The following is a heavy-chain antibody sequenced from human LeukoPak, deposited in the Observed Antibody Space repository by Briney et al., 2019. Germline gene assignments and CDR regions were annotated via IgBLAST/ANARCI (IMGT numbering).Heavy chain of an antibody. D-gene: IGHD5-24*01. CDR2: INAANGNI. J-gene: IGHJ4*02. V-gene: IGHV1-3*01. Sequence: RASVKVSCKASGYSFTSYAMHWVRQAPGQRLEWMGWINAANGNIKYSQKFQGRVTFTRDTSASTAYMELSSLSSEDTAVYYCARDGQMARTPAQEFDFWGQGTLVTVSS. CDR3: ARDGQMARTPAQEFDF. CDR1: GYSFTSYA.